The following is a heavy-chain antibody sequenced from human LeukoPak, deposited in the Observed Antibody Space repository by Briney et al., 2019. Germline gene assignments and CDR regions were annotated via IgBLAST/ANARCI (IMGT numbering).Heavy chain of an antibody. Sequence: GSVKVSCKASGYTFTNYIISWVRQAPGQGLEWMGWISAYNGNTNYAQKLQGRVTMTTDTSTATAYMELRSLRSDDTAVYYCARGGNCFRFDPWGQGTLVTVSA. V-gene: IGHV1-18*01. D-gene: IGHD2-21*01. CDR1: GYTFTNYI. J-gene: IGHJ5*02. CDR2: ISAYNGNT. CDR3: ARGGNCFRFDP.